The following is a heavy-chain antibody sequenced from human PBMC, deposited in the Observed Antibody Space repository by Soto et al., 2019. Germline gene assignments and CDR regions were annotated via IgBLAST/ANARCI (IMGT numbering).Heavy chain of an antibody. Sequence: PSETLSLTCAVYGGSFGGYYWSWIRQPPGKGLEWIGEINHSGSTNYNPSLKSRVTISVDTSKNQFSLKLSSVTAADTAVYYCARDPIRRGYFDYWGQGTLVTVSS. D-gene: IGHD2-2*02. CDR2: INHSGST. CDR1: GGSFGGYY. J-gene: IGHJ4*02. V-gene: IGHV4-34*01. CDR3: ARDPIRRGYFDY.